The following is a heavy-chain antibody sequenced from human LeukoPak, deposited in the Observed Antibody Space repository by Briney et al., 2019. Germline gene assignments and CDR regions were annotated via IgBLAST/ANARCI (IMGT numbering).Heavy chain of an antibody. J-gene: IGHJ5*02. D-gene: IGHD3-9*01. Sequence: GASVKVSCKASGYTFTSYGISWVRQAPGQGLEWMGWISAYNGNTNYAQKLQGRVTMTTDTSTSTAYMELRSLRSDDTAVYYCARADYDILTVSEYNWFDPWGQGTLVTVSS. CDR3: ARADYDILTVSEYNWFDP. CDR2: ISAYNGNT. V-gene: IGHV1-18*01. CDR1: GYTFTSYG.